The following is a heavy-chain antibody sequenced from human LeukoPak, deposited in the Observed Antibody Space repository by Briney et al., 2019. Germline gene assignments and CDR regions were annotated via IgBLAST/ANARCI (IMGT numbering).Heavy chain of an antibody. Sequence: GGSLRLSCAASGFTFSDHYMDWVRQAPGKGLEWVSVIYSGGSTYYADSVKGRFTISRDNSKNTLYLQMNSLRAEDTAVYYCASLVYYDSSGYGDYWGQGTLFTVSS. J-gene: IGHJ4*02. D-gene: IGHD3-22*01. CDR3: ASLVYYDSSGYGDY. V-gene: IGHV3-66*01. CDR1: GFTFSDHY. CDR2: IYSGGST.